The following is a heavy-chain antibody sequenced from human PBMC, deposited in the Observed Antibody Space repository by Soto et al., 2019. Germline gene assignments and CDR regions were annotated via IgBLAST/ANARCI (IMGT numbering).Heavy chain of an antibody. D-gene: IGHD6-13*01. CDR3: ARYSSSWPNYYYYGMDV. CDR1: GYTFTSYG. Sequence: QVQLVQSGAEVKKPGASVKVSCKASGYTFTSYGISWVRQAPGQGLEWMGWISAYNGNTNYAQKLQGRVTMTPAPSTSTAYMELRSLISDDTAVYYCARYSSSWPNYYYYGMDVWGQGTTVTVSS. J-gene: IGHJ6*02. V-gene: IGHV1-18*01. CDR2: ISAYNGNT.